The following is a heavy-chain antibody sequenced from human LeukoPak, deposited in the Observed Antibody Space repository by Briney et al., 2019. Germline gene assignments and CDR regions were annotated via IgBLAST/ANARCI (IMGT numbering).Heavy chain of an antibody. Sequence: GASVKVSCKASGYTFTGYYMHWVRQAPGQGLERMGWINPNSGGTNYAQKFQGRVTMTRDTSISTAYMELSRLRSDDTAVYYCARQLRIAAATFDPWGQGTLVTVSS. CDR3: ARQLRIAAATFDP. CDR2: INPNSGGT. V-gene: IGHV1-2*02. J-gene: IGHJ5*02. CDR1: GYTFTGYY. D-gene: IGHD6-13*01.